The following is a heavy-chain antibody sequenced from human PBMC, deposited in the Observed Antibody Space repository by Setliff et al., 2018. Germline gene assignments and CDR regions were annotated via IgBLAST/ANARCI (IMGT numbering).Heavy chain of an antibody. CDR3: ARDLDYQYYYETSGRDAFDI. Sequence: ASVKVSCKTSGYNFITFGISWVRQAPGQGLEWMGWISPYNEKTNYAEMFQGRVTMTTDTSTSTAYMELRSLRSDDTAVYYCARDLDYQYYYETSGRDAFDIWGLGTMVTVSS. D-gene: IGHD3-22*01. CDR2: ISPYNEKT. V-gene: IGHV1-18*01. CDR1: GYNFITFG. J-gene: IGHJ3*02.